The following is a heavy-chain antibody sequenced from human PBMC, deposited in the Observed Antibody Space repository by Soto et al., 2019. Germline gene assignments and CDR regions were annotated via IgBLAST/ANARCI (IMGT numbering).Heavy chain of an antibody. CDR1: GSTSINPA. V-gene: IGHV1-3*01. Sequence: CKAAGSTSINPAIHLVRQAPGQRPEWMGWMNAASDTKNYSEKFQGRVSITRDTSASTDYMALRTMRNEDTALYYCSIVRPHPTPIDHWCQSLLVTGS. D-gene: IGHD4-17*01. CDR2: MNAASDTK. CDR3: SIVRPHPTPIDH. J-gene: IGHJ1*01.